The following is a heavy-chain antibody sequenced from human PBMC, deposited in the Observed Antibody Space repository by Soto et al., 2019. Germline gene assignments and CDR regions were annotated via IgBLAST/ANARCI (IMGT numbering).Heavy chain of an antibody. CDR3: AKGAVVTFYYYGMDV. Sequence: PGGSLRLSCAASGFTVSSYAMSWVCQAPGKGLEWVSAISGSGGSTYYADSVKGRFTISRDNSKNTLYLQMNSLRAEDTAVYYCAKGAVVTFYYYGMDVWGQGTTVTVSS. D-gene: IGHD2-15*01. V-gene: IGHV3-23*01. CDR1: GFTVSSYA. J-gene: IGHJ6*02. CDR2: ISGSGGST.